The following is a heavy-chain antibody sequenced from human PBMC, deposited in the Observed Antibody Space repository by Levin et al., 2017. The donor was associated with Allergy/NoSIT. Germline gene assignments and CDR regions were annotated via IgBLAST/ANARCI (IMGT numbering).Heavy chain of an antibody. V-gene: IGHV3-30-3*01. Sequence: GGSLRLSCAASGFTFSSYAMHWVRQAPGKGLEWVAVISYDGSNKNYADSVKGRFTISRDNSKNTLYLQMNSLRAEDTAVFYCARGDYYSSGMYYYAPGDYWGQGTLVTVSS. CDR2: ISYDGSNK. J-gene: IGHJ4*02. D-gene: IGHD3-10*01. CDR1: GFTFSSYA. CDR3: ARGDYYSSGMYYYAPGDY.